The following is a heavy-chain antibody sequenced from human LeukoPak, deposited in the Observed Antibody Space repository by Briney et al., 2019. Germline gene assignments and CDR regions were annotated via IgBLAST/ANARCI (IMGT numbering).Heavy chain of an antibody. Sequence: PGGSLRLYCAASGFSVSTFYMSWVRHAPGKGLEWVSVLYTAGPTYYADSVQGRFTISRDNSKNTLFLQMDNLRADDTATYYCARSGPSVLWSKSFDYWGQGALVTVSS. V-gene: IGHV3-66*01. J-gene: IGHJ4*02. CDR3: ARSGPSVLWSKSFDY. CDR2: LYTAGPT. D-gene: IGHD3-10*01. CDR1: GFSVSTFY.